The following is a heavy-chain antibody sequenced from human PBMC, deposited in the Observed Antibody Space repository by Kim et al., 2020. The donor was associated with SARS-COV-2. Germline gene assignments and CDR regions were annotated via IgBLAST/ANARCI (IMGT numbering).Heavy chain of an antibody. CDR3: ARGEIPSLG. CDR2: INRHNGGT. J-gene: IGHJ4*02. CDR1: GYTFTGYY. D-gene: IGHD3-16*01. V-gene: IGHV1-2*06. Sequence: ASVKVSCKASGYTFTGYYIHWVRQAPGQGLEWLGRINRHNGGTSYAQKFQGRVTMTRDTSISTAYLDLRRLTSDDTAIYFCARGEIPSLGWGQGSLVTVSS.